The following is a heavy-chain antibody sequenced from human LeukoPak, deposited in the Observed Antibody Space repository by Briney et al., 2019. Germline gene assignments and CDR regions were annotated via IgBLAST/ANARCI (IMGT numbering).Heavy chain of an antibody. J-gene: IGHJ3*02. D-gene: IGHD3-16*01. CDR1: GGSVSSGNYY. CDR3: ARTVSAFDI. Sequence: SETLSLTCTVSGGSVSSGNYYWTWIRQPPGKGLEWIGYIYYSGSTNYNPSLKSRVTISVDTSKNQFSLKLSSVTAADTAVYYCARTVSAFDIWGQGTMVTVSS. V-gene: IGHV4-61*01. CDR2: IYYSGST.